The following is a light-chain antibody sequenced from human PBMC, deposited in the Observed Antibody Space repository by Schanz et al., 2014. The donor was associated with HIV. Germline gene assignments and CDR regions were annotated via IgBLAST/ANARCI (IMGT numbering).Light chain of an antibody. CDR1: SSDVGGYNY. CDR3: SSSAGSDNLV. CDR2: EGS. V-gene: IGLV2-23*01. J-gene: IGLJ2*01. Sequence: QSALTQPASVSGSPGQSITISCTGTSSDVGGYNYVSWYQQHPGKAPKLMIYEGSKRPSGVSNRFSGSKSGNTASLTISGLQAEDEADYYCSSSAGSDNLVFGGGTKLTVL.